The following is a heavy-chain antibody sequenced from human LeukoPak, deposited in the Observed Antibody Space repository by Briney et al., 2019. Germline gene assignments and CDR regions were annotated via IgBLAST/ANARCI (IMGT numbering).Heavy chain of an antibody. V-gene: IGHV3-21*01. J-gene: IGHJ4*02. CDR1: GFTFRRYD. CDR2: ISSSSITI. CDR3: ARVYDVLTGGFDY. D-gene: IGHD3-9*01. Sequence: PGGSLRLSCAASGFTFRRYDMNWVRQAPGKGLEWVSFISSSSITIHYGDPVKGRFTISRNNARDILYLQMDGLRVEDTAIYYCARVYDVLTGGFDYWGQGVPVTVSS.